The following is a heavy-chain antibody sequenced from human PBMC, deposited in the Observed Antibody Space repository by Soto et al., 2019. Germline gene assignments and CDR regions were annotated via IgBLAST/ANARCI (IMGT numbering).Heavy chain of an antibody. V-gene: IGHV4-39*01. CDR1: GGSISSSSYY. J-gene: IGHJ4*02. CDR2: IYYSGST. D-gene: IGHD1-26*01. Sequence: QLQLQESGPGLVKPSETLSLTCTVSGGSISSSSYYWGWIRQPPGKGLEWIGSIYYSGSTYYNPSVKSRVPTSVDTSKIQSSLKLSSVPAADTAVHSCARSLVGATTLGFDYWGQGTLVTVSS. CDR3: ARSLVGATTLGFDY.